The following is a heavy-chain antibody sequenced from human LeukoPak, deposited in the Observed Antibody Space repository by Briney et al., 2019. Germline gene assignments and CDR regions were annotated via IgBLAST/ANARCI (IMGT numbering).Heavy chain of an antibody. CDR1: GGSFSGYY. Sequence: NPSETLSLTCAVYGGSFSGYYWSWIRQPPGKGLEWIGEINHSGSTSYNPSLKSRVTISVDTSKNQFSLKLSSVTAADTAVYYCGSRGGYDFWSGPKDDWFDPWGQGTLVTVSS. J-gene: IGHJ5*02. D-gene: IGHD3-3*01. CDR2: INHSGST. CDR3: GSRGGYDFWSGPKDDWFDP. V-gene: IGHV4-34*01.